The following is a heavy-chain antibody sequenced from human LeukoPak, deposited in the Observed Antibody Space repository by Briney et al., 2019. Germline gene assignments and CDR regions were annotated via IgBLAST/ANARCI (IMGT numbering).Heavy chain of an antibody. CDR3: AKDGYYSSANHFARLHFDL. V-gene: IGHV3-23*01. Sequence: GGSLRLSCEASGFTFSTHAMNWIRQTPGKGLEWLSVISGDVQTTTYASSVKGRFTISRDNSKNTLYLEMNSLRVEDTAIYHCAKDGYYSSANHFARLHFDLWGRGTRVTVSS. CDR1: GFTFSTHA. J-gene: IGHJ2*01. CDR2: ISGDVQTT. D-gene: IGHD3-3*01.